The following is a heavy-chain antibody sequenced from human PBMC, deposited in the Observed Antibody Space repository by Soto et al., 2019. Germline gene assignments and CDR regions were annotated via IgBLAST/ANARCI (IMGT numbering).Heavy chain of an antibody. J-gene: IGHJ4*02. CDR1: GFTFSTFA. V-gene: IGHV3-23*01. CDR3: AKTEQWLIAYFDY. CDR2: ISGSGTST. D-gene: IGHD6-19*01. Sequence: LRLSCAASGFTFSTFAMSWVRQAPGKGPEWVSGISGSGTSTYYADSVKGRFTISRDNSKNTLYLQMNSLRAEDTAVYYCAKTEQWLIAYFDYWGQGTLVTVSS.